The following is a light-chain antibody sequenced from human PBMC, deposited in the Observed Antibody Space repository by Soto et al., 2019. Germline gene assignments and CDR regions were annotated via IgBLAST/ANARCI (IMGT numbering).Light chain of an antibody. J-gene: IGLJ1*01. CDR3: SSYTSSSTYV. Sequence: QSVLTQPASVSGSPGESITISCTGTSSDVGAYNYVSWYQQDPGKAPKLMIYDVSSRPSWVSNRFSGSKSGHTASLTISGLQAEDEADYYCSSYTSSSTYVFGTGTKVTVL. CDR2: DVS. V-gene: IGLV2-14*01. CDR1: SSDVGAYNY.